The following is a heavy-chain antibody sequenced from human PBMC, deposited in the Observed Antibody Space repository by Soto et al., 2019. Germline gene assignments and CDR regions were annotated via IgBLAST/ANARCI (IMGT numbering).Heavy chain of an antibody. J-gene: IGHJ6*02. CDR1: GDSVSSNSAA. V-gene: IGHV6-1*01. Sequence: SQTLSLTCAISGDSVSSNSAAWNWIRQSPSRGLEWLGRTYYRSKWYNDHAVSVKSRITINPDTSKNQFSLQLNSVTPEDTAVYYCSHSGSGWLSYYYYGMDVWGQGTTVTVS. D-gene: IGHD1-26*01. CDR3: SHSGSGWLSYYYYGMDV. CDR2: TYYRSKWYN.